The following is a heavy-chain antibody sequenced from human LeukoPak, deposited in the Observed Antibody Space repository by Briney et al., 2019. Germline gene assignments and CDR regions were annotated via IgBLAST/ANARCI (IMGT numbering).Heavy chain of an antibody. Sequence: PSETLSLTCGVSGGSIRSTNWWSWVRQPPGQGLEWIGEISLTGETNYNPSLNGRVTMSLDGSRNQLSVTLTSVTAADTAIYYCSRESGAFCPFGYWGQGTLVIVPP. J-gene: IGHJ4*02. D-gene: IGHD1-26*01. V-gene: IGHV4-4*02. CDR2: ISLTGET. CDR1: GGSIRSTNW. CDR3: SRESGAFCPFGY.